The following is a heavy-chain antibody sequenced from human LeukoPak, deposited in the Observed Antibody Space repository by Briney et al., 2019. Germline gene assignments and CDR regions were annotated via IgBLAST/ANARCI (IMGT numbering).Heavy chain of an antibody. J-gene: IGHJ3*02. CDR2: SYYRGSS. CDR3: ARVHYYGSSGAFDI. CDR1: GGSISSYY. V-gene: IGHV4-59*01. Sequence: SETLSLTCTVSGGSISSYYWSWIRQPPGKGLEWIGYSYYRGSSNYNPSLKSRVTISVDTSKNQFSLKLSSVTAADTAVYYCARVHYYGSSGAFDIWGQGTTVT. D-gene: IGHD3-10*01.